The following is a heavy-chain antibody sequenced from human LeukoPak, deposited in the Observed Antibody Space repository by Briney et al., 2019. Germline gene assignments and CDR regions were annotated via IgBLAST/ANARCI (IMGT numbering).Heavy chain of an antibody. CDR3: ARGNADYYGSGSYYTYYYYMDV. Sequence: PGGSLRLSCAASGFTVSSNYMSWVRQAPGKGMEWGSVIYSGGSTYYADSVKGRFTISRDNSKNTPYLQINRLRTEHTTVYYCARGNADYYGSGSYYTYYYYMDVWGKGTTVTTSS. D-gene: IGHD3-10*01. V-gene: IGHV3-53*01. J-gene: IGHJ6*03. CDR1: GFTVSSNY. CDR2: IYSGGST.